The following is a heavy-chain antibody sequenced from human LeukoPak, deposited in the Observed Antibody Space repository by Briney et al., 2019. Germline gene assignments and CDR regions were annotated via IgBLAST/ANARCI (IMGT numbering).Heavy chain of an antibody. D-gene: IGHD2-2*01. CDR1: GFTFSSYA. V-gene: IGHV3-23*01. J-gene: IGHJ4*02. CDR3: AKDIVVVPAAYDY. CDR2: ISGSGGST. Sequence: PGGSLRLSCAASGFTFSSYAMGWVRQAPGKGLEWVSAISGSGGSTYYADSVKGRFTISRDNSKNTLYLQMNSLRAEDTAVCYCAKDIVVVPAAYDYWSQGTLVTVSS.